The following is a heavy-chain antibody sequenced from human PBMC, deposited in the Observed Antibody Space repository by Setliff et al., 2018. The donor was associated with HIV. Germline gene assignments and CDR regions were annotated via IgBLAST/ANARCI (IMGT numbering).Heavy chain of an antibody. Sequence: PGGSLRLSCAASGFIFSVHDMDWVRQAPGKGLEWVGRMKRKDVGDTTEYAASVKGRFTVSRDDSENSMYLEMNSLRSEDTALYYCTTLVNPGAFGYWGQGTLVTVSS. J-gene: IGHJ4*02. CDR3: TTLVNPGAFGY. D-gene: IGHD2-8*02. CDR2: MKRKDVGDTT. V-gene: IGHV3-72*01. CDR1: GFIFSVHD.